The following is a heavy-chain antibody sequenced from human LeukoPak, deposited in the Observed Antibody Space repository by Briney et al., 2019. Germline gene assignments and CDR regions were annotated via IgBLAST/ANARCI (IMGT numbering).Heavy chain of an antibody. CDR2: INQDGSQR. V-gene: IGHV3-7*01. J-gene: IGHJ4*02. CDR1: GLIFSSSW. D-gene: IGHD5-18*01. CDR3: ARHLSGVTGYTYGRGIDY. Sequence: GGSLRLSCAVSGLIFSSSWMSWVRQAPGKGLEWVANINQDGSQRHYVDSVKGRFTISRDNAKNLLYLQMNSLRAENTAVYYCARHLSGVTGYTYGRGIDYWGQGTLVTVSS.